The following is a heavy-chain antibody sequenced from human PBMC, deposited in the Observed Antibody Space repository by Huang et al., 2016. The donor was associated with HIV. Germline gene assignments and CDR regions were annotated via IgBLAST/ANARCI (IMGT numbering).Heavy chain of an antibody. D-gene: IGHD6-19*01. CDR3: ALKGDSSGWEYFRH. V-gene: IGHV3-33*08. CDR2: IWYDGSNK. CDR1: GVTFSSYG. J-gene: IGHJ1*01. Sequence: QVQLVESGGGVVQPGRSLRLSCAASGVTFSSYGMRWVRQAPGKGLEWVAVIWYDGSNKYYADSVKGRFTISRDNSKNTLYLQMNSLKTEDTAVYYCALKGDSSGWEYFRHWGQGTLVTVSS.